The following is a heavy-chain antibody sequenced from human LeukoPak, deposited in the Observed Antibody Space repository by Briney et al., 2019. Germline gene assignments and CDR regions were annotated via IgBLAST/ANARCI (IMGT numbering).Heavy chain of an antibody. CDR2: IRYDGSHK. V-gene: IGHV3-30*02. CDR3: TRSAYCTGGTCYSKTFDY. D-gene: IGHD2-15*01. Sequence: PGGSLRLSCAASGFTFSSYGMHWVRQAPGKGLEWVAFIRYDGSHKYYADSVKGRFTISRDNSRDTLSLQMSSLRAEDTAVYYCTRSAYCTGGTCYSKTFDYWGQGTLVTVSS. J-gene: IGHJ4*02. CDR1: GFTFSSYG.